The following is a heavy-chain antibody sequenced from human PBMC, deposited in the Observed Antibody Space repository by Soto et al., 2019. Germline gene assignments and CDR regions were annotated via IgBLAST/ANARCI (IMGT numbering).Heavy chain of an antibody. CDR2: FYYAGGNT. CDR1: GDSVVNSAYF. Sequence: SETLSLTCIVSGDSVVNSAYFWGWIRRPPGKGLEWIGSFYYAGGNTYYNPSLKSRVTISVDTSGNQFSLQLTSVTAADTAVYYCARARTYYDFWSGLVANWFDPWGQGTLVTVSS. V-gene: IGHV4-39*01. D-gene: IGHD3-3*01. J-gene: IGHJ5*02. CDR3: ARARTYYDFWSGLVANWFDP.